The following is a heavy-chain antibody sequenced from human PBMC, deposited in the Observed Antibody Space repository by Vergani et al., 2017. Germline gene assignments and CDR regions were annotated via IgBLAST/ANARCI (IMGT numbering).Heavy chain of an antibody. CDR3: AGLAAAGTLNWFDP. J-gene: IGHJ5*02. Sequence: QVQLQQWGAGLLKPSETLSLTCAVYGGSFSGYYWSWIRQPPGKGLEWIGEINHSGSTNYNPSLKSRVTISVDKSKNQFSLKLSSVTAADTAVYYCAGLAAAGTLNWFDPWGQGTLVTVSS. CDR1: GGSFSGYY. CDR2: INHSGST. V-gene: IGHV4-34*01. D-gene: IGHD6-13*01.